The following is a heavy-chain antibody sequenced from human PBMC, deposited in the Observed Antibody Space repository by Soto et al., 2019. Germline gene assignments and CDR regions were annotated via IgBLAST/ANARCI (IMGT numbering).Heavy chain of an antibody. CDR1: GGSFSGYY. V-gene: IGHV4-34*01. D-gene: IGHD7-27*01. CDR3: ARWRTGDRANFDY. CDR2: INHSGST. J-gene: IGHJ4*02. Sequence: SETLSLTCAVYGGSFSGYYWSWIHQPPGKGLEWIGEINHSGSTNYNPSLKSRVTISVDTSKNQFSLKLSSVTAADTAVYYCARWRTGDRANFDYWGQGTLVTVSS.